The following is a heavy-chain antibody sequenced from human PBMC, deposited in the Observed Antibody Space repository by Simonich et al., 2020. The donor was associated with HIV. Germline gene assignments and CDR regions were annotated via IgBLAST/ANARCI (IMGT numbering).Heavy chain of an antibody. J-gene: IGHJ4*02. CDR2: YHHGSS. CDR3: GRTNYSSGIDY. D-gene: IGHD3-10*01. Sequence: QVQLQESGPGLVKPSETLSLTCAVSGYSVSRAYYWGWIRQPPGKGLEWIGTYHHGSSHYTPSLKRRLTISVDMSKNQVYLNLSSVTAADTAVYYCGRTNYSSGIDYWGQGTLVTVSS. CDR1: GYSVSRAYY. V-gene: IGHV4-38-2*01.